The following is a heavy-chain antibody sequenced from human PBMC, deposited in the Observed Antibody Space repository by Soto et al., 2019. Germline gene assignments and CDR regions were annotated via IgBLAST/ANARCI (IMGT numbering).Heavy chain of an antibody. CDR1: GYTFPSYA. Sequence: QVQLVQSGAEEKKPGASVKVSCKASGYTFPSYALHWVRQAPGQRLEWMGWINAGNGNTTYSQKLQGRVTITRDTTASTTYMELSSLRSEDTAVYYRAREVVAMDCWGQGTLVTVSS. CDR2: INAGNGNT. J-gene: IGHJ4*02. D-gene: IGHD2-15*01. V-gene: IGHV1-3*05. CDR3: AREVVAMDC.